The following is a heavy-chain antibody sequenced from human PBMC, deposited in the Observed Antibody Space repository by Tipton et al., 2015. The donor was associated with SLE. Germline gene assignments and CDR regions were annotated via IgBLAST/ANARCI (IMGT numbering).Heavy chain of an antibody. J-gene: IGHJ4*02. CDR3: AQTHYYDSSGLGY. D-gene: IGHD3-22*01. Sequence: TLSLTCTVSGGSISGYYWSWIRQPPGKGLEWIGYIYYSGSTNYNPSLKSRVTISVDTSKNQFSLKLSSVTAADTAVYYCAQTHYYDSSGLGYWGQGTLVTVSS. V-gene: IGHV4-59*01. CDR1: GGSISGYY. CDR2: IYYSGST.